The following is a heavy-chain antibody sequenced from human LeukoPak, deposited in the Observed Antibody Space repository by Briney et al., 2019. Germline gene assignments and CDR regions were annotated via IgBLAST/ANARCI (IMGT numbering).Heavy chain of an antibody. J-gene: IGHJ3*02. V-gene: IGHV4-59*08. CDR1: GGSISSYY. Sequence: SETLSLTCTVSGGSISSYYWSWIRQPPGKGLEWIGYIYYSGSTYYNPSLKSRVTISVDTSKNQFSLKLSSVTAADTAVYYCARGLNYDFDAFDIWGQGTMVTVSS. CDR2: IYYSGST. D-gene: IGHD3-3*01. CDR3: ARGLNYDFDAFDI.